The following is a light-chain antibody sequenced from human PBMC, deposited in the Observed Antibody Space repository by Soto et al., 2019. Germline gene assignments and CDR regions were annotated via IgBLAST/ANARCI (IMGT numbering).Light chain of an antibody. J-gene: IGKJ1*01. CDR1: QSVSSNY. CDR2: GAS. V-gene: IGKV3-20*01. CDR3: QQYGSSPQT. Sequence: EIVLTQSPGTLSSSPGERATLSCRASQSVSSNYVAWYQQKPGQAPRLLIYGASSRATGIPDRFSGRGSGTDFTLTISRLEPEDFAVYYCQQYGSSPQTFGQGTKVEIK.